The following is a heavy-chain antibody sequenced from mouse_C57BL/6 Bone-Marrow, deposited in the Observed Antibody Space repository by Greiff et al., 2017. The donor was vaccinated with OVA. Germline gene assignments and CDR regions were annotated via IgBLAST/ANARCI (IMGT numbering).Heavy chain of an antibody. J-gene: IGHJ4*01. CDR1: GYTFTSYW. V-gene: IGHV1-50*01. D-gene: IGHD1-1*01. CDR3: AHGSSLYAMDY. Sequence: VKLKQPGAELVKPGASVKLSCKASGYTFTSYWMQWVKQRPGQGLEWIGEIDPSDSYTNYNQKFKGKATLTVDTSSSTAYMQLSSLTSEDSAVYYCAHGSSLYAMDYWGQGTSVTVSS. CDR2: IDPSDSYT.